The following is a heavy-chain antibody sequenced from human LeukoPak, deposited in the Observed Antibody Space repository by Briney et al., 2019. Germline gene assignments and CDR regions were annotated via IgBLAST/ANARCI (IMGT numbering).Heavy chain of an antibody. CDR1: GGSITFGSYS. D-gene: IGHD3-16*02. Sequence: SETLSLTCSVSGGSITFGSYSWTWIRQPAGKGMEWIGRIYTSGRTFYNPSLKSRVTISMDTSMNQFSLRLSSVTAADTAVYCCARARVIPASFDDWGQGALVTVSS. CDR3: ARARVIPASFDD. CDR2: IYTSGRT. J-gene: IGHJ4*02. V-gene: IGHV4-61*02.